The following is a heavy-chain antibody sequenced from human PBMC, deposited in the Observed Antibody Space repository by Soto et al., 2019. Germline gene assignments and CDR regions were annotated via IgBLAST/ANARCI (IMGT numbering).Heavy chain of an antibody. CDR2: INPKRGGT. J-gene: IGHJ4*02. CDR1: GYTFTGYY. V-gene: IGHV1-2*02. Sequence: ASVKVSCKASGYTFTGYYFHWVRQAPGQGLESMGWINPKRGGTNYAQKFQGRVTMSTDTSTNTAYMELSSLRSDDTAVYYCAREGENSGDIDFWGQGTLVTVYS. CDR3: AREGENSGDIDF. D-gene: IGHD5-12*01.